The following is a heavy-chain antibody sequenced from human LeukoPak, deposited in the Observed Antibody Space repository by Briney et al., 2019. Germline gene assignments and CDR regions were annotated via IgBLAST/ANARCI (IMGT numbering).Heavy chain of an antibody. V-gene: IGHV1-8*01. J-gene: IGHJ4*02. D-gene: IGHD3-9*01. CDR3: ATMPDILTGHYMSY. CDR2: MNPNSGNT. CDR1: GYTFPSYD. Sequence: ASVKVSCEASGYTFPSYDINWVRQASGLGVEWMGWMNPNSGNTGYAQKFQGRVTMTRDTSINTAYMELSSLRSEDTAVYHCATMPDILTGHYMSYWGQGTLVTVSS.